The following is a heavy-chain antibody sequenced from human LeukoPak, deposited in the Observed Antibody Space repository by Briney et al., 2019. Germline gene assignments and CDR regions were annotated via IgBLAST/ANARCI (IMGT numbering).Heavy chain of an antibody. J-gene: IGHJ4*02. CDR2: VYYGRSP. D-gene: IGHD6-25*01. Sequence: SETLSLTCTVSGDSISRSTYYWAWIRQPPGKGLEWIGSVYYGRSPYYNPSLESRATISVDTSKNHFSLEMSSVAAADTAVYYCARSSGTGTFSYWGQGTLVTVSS. V-gene: IGHV4-39*02. CDR3: ARSSGTGTFSY. CDR1: GDSISRSTYY.